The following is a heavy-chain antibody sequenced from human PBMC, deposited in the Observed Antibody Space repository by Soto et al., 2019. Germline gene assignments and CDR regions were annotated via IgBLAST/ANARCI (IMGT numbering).Heavy chain of an antibody. D-gene: IGHD6-13*01. J-gene: IGHJ6*01. CDR1: GGTFTSYA. V-gene: IGHV1-69*13. Sequence: SVKVSCKASGGTFTSYAISWVRQAPGQGLEWMGGIIPIFGTANYAQKFQGRVTITADESTSTAYMELSSLRSEDTAVYYCAIVRAAGTMYSSADVWGQGTTVTGSS. CDR3: AIVRAAGTMYSSADV. CDR2: IIPIFGTA.